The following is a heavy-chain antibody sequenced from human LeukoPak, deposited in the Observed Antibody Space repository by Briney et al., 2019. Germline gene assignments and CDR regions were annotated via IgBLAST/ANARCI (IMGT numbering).Heavy chain of an antibody. CDR2: INHSGST. D-gene: IGHD3-10*01. CDR3: ASLYGSGSYPYYFDY. CDR1: GGSFSGYY. J-gene: IGHJ4*02. Sequence: SETLSLTCAVYGGSFSGYYWSWIRQPPGKGLEWIGEINHSGSTNYNPSLKSRVTISVDTSKNQFSLKLSSVTAADTAVYYCASLYGSGSYPYYFDYWGQGTLVTVSS. V-gene: IGHV4-34*01.